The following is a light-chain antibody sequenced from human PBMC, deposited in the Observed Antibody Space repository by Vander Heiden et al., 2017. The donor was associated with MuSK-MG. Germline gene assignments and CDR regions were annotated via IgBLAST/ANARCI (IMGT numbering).Light chain of an antibody. CDR1: QSISSS. CDR2: DAS. CDR3: QQSYSSPPDT. V-gene: IGKV1-39*01. Sequence: DIQLTHPPPSLSASVGDRVTITCRACQSISSSLNWYQQKPGKAPKLLIYDASTWQSGVPSRFSGSGAGTDFTLTISSRQPEDFATYYCQQSYSSPPDTFGHGTGVEIK. J-gene: IGKJ3*01.